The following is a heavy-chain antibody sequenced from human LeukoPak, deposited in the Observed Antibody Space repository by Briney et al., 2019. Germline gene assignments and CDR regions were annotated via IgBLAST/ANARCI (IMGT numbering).Heavy chain of an antibody. CDR2: IKSKTDGGTT. CDR3: ARLMWELPPHYYYMNV. D-gene: IGHD1-26*01. Sequence: PGGSLRLSCAASGFTFSNAWMSWVRQAPGKGLEWVGRIKSKTDGGTTDYAAPVKGRFTISRDDSKNTLYLQMNSLRAEDTAVYYCARLMWELPPHYYYMNVWGKGTTVTIS. V-gene: IGHV3-15*01. CDR1: GFTFSNAW. J-gene: IGHJ6*03.